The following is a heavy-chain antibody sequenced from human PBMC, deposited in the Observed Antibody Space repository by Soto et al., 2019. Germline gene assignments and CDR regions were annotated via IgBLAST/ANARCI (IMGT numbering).Heavy chain of an antibody. CDR3: ARGLPPHITYYDILTGYLHNFYFDY. V-gene: IGHV4-59*01. CDR2: IYYSGST. CDR1: GGSFSPNY. Sequence: SETLSLTCTVSGGSFSPNYWGWIRQPTGKGLEWIGYIYYSGSTNYNPSLKSRVTISVDTSKNQFSLKLSSVTAADTAVYYCARGLPPHITYYDILTGYLHNFYFDYWGQGTLVTVSS. D-gene: IGHD3-9*01. J-gene: IGHJ4*02.